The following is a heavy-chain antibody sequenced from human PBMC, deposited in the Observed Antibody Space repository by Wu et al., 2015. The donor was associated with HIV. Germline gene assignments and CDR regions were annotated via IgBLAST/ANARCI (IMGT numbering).Heavy chain of an antibody. CDR2: ITTNNGYT. Sequence: QVQLVQSGAEVKKSGASVKVSCKASGYTFITHAITWVRQAPGQRPEWMGWITTNNGYTKYAQKFQDRLSLTTDTSATTVYMELRSLRSDDTAVYYCARVFEDSSGYYSWFDPWGQGTLVTVSS. V-gene: IGHV1-18*01. D-gene: IGHD3-22*01. CDR3: ARVFEDSSGYYSWFDP. J-gene: IGHJ5*02. CDR1: GYTFITHA.